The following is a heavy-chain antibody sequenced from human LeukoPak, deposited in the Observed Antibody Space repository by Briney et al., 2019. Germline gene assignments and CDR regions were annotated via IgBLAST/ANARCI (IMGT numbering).Heavy chain of an antibody. Sequence: GGSLRLSCAASGFTFDDNGMNWVRQAPGKGLEWVSFISTSSSYIHYADSVKGRFTISRDNAKKSLYLEMNSLRAEDTAVYYCARVVDTAMVLYGAFDIWGQGTMVTVSS. CDR2: ISTSSSYI. D-gene: IGHD5-18*01. CDR1: GFTFDDNG. V-gene: IGHV3-21*01. CDR3: ARVVDTAMVLYGAFDI. J-gene: IGHJ3*02.